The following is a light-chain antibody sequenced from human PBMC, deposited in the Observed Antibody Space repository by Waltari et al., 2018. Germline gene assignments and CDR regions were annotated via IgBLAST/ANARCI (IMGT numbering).Light chain of an antibody. V-gene: IGKV2-28*01. CDR3: MQALQTPWT. J-gene: IGKJ1*01. Sequence: DFVMTQSPLSLDVTPGETASISCRSSQSLQHTNGYNYLDWYLQKPGQSPQLLIYLGSNRASGVPDRFSASGSGTDFTLKISRVDAEDIGTYYCMQALQTPWTFGQGTKVEIK. CDR1: QSLQHTNGYNY. CDR2: LGS.